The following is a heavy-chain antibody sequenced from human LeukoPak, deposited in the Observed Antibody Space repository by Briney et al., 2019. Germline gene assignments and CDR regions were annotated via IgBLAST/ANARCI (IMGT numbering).Heavy chain of an antibody. D-gene: IGHD2-2*02. Sequence: SETLSLTCTVSGGSISSYYWSWIRQPAGKGLEWIGRIYTSGSTNYNPSLKSRVTMSVDTSKNQFSLKLSSVTAADTAVYYCARDSDCSSTSCYNFGNWFDPWGQGTLVTVSS. CDR1: GGSISSYY. CDR2: IYTSGST. V-gene: IGHV4-4*07. J-gene: IGHJ5*02. CDR3: ARDSDCSSTSCYNFGNWFDP.